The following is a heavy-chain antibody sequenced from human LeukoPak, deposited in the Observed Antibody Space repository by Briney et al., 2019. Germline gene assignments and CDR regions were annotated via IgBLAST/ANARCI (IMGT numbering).Heavy chain of an antibody. V-gene: IGHV4-59*08. CDR1: GGSISSYY. Sequence: PSETLSLTCTVSGGSISSYYWSWIRQPPGKGLEWIGYIYYSGSTYYNPSLKSRVTISVDRSKNQFSLKLSSVTAADTAVYYCARQVNWDYFDYWGQGTLVTVSS. J-gene: IGHJ4*02. CDR2: IYYSGST. CDR3: ARQVNWDYFDY. D-gene: IGHD7-27*01.